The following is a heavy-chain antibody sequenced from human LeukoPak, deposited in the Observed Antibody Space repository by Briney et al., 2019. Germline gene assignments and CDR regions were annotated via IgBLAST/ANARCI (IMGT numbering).Heavy chain of an antibody. CDR3: ARDMEPRNWFDP. Sequence: GGSLRLSCAASGFTFSSYGMNWVRQAPGKGLEWVSSISSSSTYIYYADSVKGRFTISRDNAKNSPYLQMNSLRVEDTAVYYCARDMEPRNWFDPWGQGTLVTVSS. CDR2: ISSSSTYI. V-gene: IGHV3-21*01. J-gene: IGHJ5*02. D-gene: IGHD1-26*01. CDR1: GFTFSSYG.